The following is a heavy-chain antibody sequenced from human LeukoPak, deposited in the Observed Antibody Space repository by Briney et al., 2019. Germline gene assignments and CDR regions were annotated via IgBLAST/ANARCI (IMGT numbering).Heavy chain of an antibody. V-gene: IGHV5-10-1*01. CDR2: IDPFDSNT. CDR1: GFTFSSYW. J-gene: IGHJ4*02. D-gene: IGHD5-12*01. Sequence: GGSLRLSCVASGFTFSSYWMSWVRQAPGKGLEWMGRIDPFDSNTNYSPSFEGHDSISADKSMSTAYLQWTSLKASDTAIYYCARGLYSGYYMSGYWGQGTRVTVSS. CDR3: ARGLYSGYYMSGY.